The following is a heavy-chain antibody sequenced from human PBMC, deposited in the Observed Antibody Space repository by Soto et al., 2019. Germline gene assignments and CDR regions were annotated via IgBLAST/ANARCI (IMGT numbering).Heavy chain of an antibody. V-gene: IGHV3-9*01. CDR3: AKGGGTMIVDPFDY. J-gene: IGHJ4*02. D-gene: IGHD3-22*01. Sequence: EVQLVESGGGLVQPGRSLRLSCAASGFTFDDYAMHWVRQAPGKGLEWVSGISWNSGSIGYADSVKGRFTISRDNAKNSLYLQMNSLRAEDTALYYCAKGGGTMIVDPFDYWGQGTLVTVSS. CDR2: ISWNSGSI. CDR1: GFTFDDYA.